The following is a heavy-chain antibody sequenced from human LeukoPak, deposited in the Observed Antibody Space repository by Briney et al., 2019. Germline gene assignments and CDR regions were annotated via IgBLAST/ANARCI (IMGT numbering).Heavy chain of an antibody. CDR1: GGTFSSYA. Sequence: ASVKVSCKASGGTFSSYAISWVRQAPGQGLEWMGGIIPIFGTANYAQKLQGGVTITADESTSTAYMELSSLRSEDTAVYYCARGGFGELLYAFDYWGQGTLVTVSS. J-gene: IGHJ4*02. V-gene: IGHV1-69*01. CDR3: ARGGFGELLYAFDY. D-gene: IGHD3-10*01. CDR2: IIPIFGTA.